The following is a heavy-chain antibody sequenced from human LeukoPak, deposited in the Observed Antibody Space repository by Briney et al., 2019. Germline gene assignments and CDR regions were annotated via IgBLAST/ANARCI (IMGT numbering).Heavy chain of an antibody. CDR3: AKVYLSQSPFDY. J-gene: IGHJ4*02. CDR2: IRYDGSNK. Sequence: VGSLRLSCAESGFTFTSYGMHWVRQAPAKGLGGVAFIRYDGSNKYYADSVKGRFTISRDNSKNTLYLQMNSLRAEDTAVYYCAKVYLSQSPFDYRGQGTLVTVSS. D-gene: IGHD2/OR15-2a*01. V-gene: IGHV3-30*02. CDR1: GFTFTSYG.